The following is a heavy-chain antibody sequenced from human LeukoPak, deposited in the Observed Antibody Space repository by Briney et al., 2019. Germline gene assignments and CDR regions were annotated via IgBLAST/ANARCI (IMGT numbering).Heavy chain of an antibody. CDR2: INHRGDT. J-gene: IGHJ4*03. V-gene: IGHV4-34*01. Sequence: SETLSLTCAVYGVSFSTYYWSWIRQSPGKGLEWIAEINHRGDTSYNPSVKSRVTISVDTSKNQFSLKITSLTAADTAVYYCARGPTISETGYFDYWGQGTLVTVSS. CDR3: ARGPTISETGYFDY. CDR1: GVSFSTYY. D-gene: IGHD1-1*01.